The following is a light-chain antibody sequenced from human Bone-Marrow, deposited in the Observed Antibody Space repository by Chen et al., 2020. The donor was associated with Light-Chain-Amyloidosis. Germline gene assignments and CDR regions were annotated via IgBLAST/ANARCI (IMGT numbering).Light chain of an antibody. CDR1: ALPTKY. CDR2: RDT. J-gene: IGLJ2*01. Sequence: SYELTQPPSVSVSPGQTARITCSGDALPTKYSYWYQHKPGQAPVLVIHRDTERPSGISERVCGSSSGTAATVSISAVQAEDEADYHCQSADSSGTYEVIFGGGTKLTVL. CDR3: QSADSSGTYEVI. V-gene: IGLV3-25*03.